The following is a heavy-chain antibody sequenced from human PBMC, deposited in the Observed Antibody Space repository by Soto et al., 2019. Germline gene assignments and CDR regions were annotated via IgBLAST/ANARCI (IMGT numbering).Heavy chain of an antibody. D-gene: IGHD2-2*01. V-gene: IGHV3-30-3*01. CDR1: GFTFRSYA. CDR3: ARGGDIVVVQSPFDP. Sequence: QVQLVESGGGVVQPGRSLRLSCAASGFTFRSYAMHWVRQAPGKGLEWVAVISYDGSNKYYADSVKGRFTISRDNSKNTLYLQMNSLRAEDTAVYYCARGGDIVVVQSPFDPWGQGTLVTVSS. J-gene: IGHJ5*02. CDR2: ISYDGSNK.